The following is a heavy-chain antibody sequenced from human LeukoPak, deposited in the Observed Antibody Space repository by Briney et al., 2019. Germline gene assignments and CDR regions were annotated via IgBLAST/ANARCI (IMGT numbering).Heavy chain of an antibody. V-gene: IGHV4-34*01. CDR3: ARCPRTDYGDYGRFDC. CDR1: GGAFSSYY. D-gene: IGHD4-17*01. J-gene: IGHJ4*02. CDR2: INHNGKT. Sequence: SETLSLTCAISGGAFSSYYWTWIRQPPGKGLEWIGEINHNGKTDYNPSLTSRVTISVETSKNQFSLRLNSVTAADTTLYYCARCPRTDYGDYGRFDCWGQGTLVTASS.